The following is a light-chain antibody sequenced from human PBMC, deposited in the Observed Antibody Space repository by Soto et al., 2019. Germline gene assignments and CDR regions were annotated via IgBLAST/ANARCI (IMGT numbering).Light chain of an antibody. V-gene: IGKV1-5*03. J-gene: IGKJ2*01. CDR2: KAS. CDR3: QRYNSYLYT. CDR1: QRIRNW. Sequence: DIQMTQSPSSLSPSVRNRVTITCRASQRIRNWLPWYQQKPGKAPKRLLYKASPLQSGVQSRFTGRGSGTEFSLTISSLQPDDFETYFCQRYNSYLYTFGQGATVDI.